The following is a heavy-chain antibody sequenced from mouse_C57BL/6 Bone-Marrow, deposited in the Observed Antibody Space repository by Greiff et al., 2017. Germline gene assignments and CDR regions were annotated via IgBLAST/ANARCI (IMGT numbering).Heavy chain of an antibody. D-gene: IGHD1-1*01. Sequence: QVHLKQSGPELVKPGASVKISCTASGYAFSSSCMNWVEQRPGQGLEWIGRIYPGDGDTKYNGKFKGKATVTADKSSSTAYMQLSSLTSEDSAVYFCARSGYYAFADWGQGTPVTVSA. CDR3: ARSGYYAFAD. CDR1: GYAFSSSC. CDR2: IYPGDGDT. V-gene: IGHV1-82*01. J-gene: IGHJ3*01.